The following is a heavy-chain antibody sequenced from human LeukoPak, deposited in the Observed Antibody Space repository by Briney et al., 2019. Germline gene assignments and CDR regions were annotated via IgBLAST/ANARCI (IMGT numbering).Heavy chain of an antibody. CDR3: ARESYYYDSSGYYHPYGMDV. CDR1: GFTFSSYA. V-gene: IGHV3-7*01. Sequence: PGGSLRLSCAASGFTFSSYAMSWVRQAPGKGLEWVANKKQDGSEKYYVDSVKGRFTISRDNAKNSLYLQMNSLRAEDTAVYYCARESYYYDSSGYYHPYGMDVWGQGTTVTVSS. J-gene: IGHJ6*02. CDR2: KKQDGSEK. D-gene: IGHD3-22*01.